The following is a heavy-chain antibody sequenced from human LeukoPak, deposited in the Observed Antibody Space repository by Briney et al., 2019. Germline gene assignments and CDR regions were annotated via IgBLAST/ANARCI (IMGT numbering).Heavy chain of an antibody. D-gene: IGHD1-1*01. CDR1: GFTFSDYD. J-gene: IGHJ4*02. CDR3: AKVAKERVGGVYYFDY. Sequence: GGSLRLSCAASGFTFSDYDMHWVRQATGKGLEWVSDIGSYGDKYYTGSVKGRFTISRENAKNPSYLQMNSLRAGDTAVYYCAKVAKERVGGVYYFDYWGQGTLVTVSS. CDR2: IGSYGDK. V-gene: IGHV3-13*01.